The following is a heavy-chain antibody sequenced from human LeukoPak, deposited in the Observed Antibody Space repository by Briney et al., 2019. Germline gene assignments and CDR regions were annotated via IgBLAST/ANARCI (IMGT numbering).Heavy chain of an antibody. CDR3: ARRTADYYFDY. Sequence: TGGSLRLSCAASGFTFRRYAMTWVRQAPGKGLEGGSGINGGGRTTYYADSVKGRFTISRDSSNNTLNRQMTSLSAEDTAIYYCARRTADYYFDYWGQGTLVTVSS. CDR2: INGGGRTT. CDR1: GFTFRRYA. J-gene: IGHJ4*02. D-gene: IGHD1-14*01. V-gene: IGHV3-23*01.